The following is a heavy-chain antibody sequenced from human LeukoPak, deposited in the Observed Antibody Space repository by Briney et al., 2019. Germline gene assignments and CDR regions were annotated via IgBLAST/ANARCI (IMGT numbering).Heavy chain of an antibody. Sequence: SETLSLTCTVSGGSISSGGYYWSWIRQHPGKGLEWIGYIYYSGSTYYNPSLKSRVTISVDTSKNQFSLKLSSVTAADTAVYYCARVRDIVGATTLNYFNYWGQGTLVTVSS. J-gene: IGHJ4*02. D-gene: IGHD1-26*01. CDR1: GGSISSGGYY. V-gene: IGHV4-31*03. CDR2: IYYSGST. CDR3: ARVRDIVGATTLNYFNY.